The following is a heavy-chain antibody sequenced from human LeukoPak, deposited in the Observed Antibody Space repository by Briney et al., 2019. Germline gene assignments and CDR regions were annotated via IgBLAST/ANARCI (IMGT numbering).Heavy chain of an antibody. Sequence: GGSLRLSCAASGFTFSSYAMSWVRQAPGKGLEWVSAMSSSGGSTYYADSVKGRFTISRDNSKNTLYLQMSSLRADDTAVYYCAKDSLWFADLLAHHFDYWGQGTLVPVSS. J-gene: IGHJ4*02. CDR1: GFTFSSYA. D-gene: IGHD3-10*01. CDR2: MSSSGGST. CDR3: AKDSLWFADLLAHHFDY. V-gene: IGHV3-23*01.